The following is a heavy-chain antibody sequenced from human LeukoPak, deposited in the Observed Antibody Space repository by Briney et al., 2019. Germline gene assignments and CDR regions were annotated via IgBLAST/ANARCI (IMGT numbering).Heavy chain of an antibody. CDR1: GFTFSSYW. D-gene: IGHD6-19*01. V-gene: IGHV3-74*01. CDR3: ARDPSSGWYPEIDY. J-gene: IGHJ4*02. CDR2: INSDESST. Sequence: GGSLRLSCAASGFTFSSYWMHWVRQAPGKGLVWVSRINSDESSTSYADSVKGRFTISRDNAKNTLYLQMNSLRAEDTAVYYCARDPSSGWYPEIDYWGQGTLVTVSS.